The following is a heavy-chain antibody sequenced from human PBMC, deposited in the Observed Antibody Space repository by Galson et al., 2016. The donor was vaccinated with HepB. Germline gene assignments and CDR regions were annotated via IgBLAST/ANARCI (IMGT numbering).Heavy chain of an antibody. D-gene: IGHD1-14*01. J-gene: IGHJ4*02. CDR2: ISNTSSTM. CDR3: ATPGKTNHY. Sequence: SLRLSCAASGFTFRTHAVHWVRQAPGKGLEWVSYISNTSSTMYYADSVKGRFAISRDNAKNSLYLQMNSLRDEDTAVYYCATPGKTNHYWGQGTLVTVSS. CDR1: GFTFRTHA. V-gene: IGHV3-48*02.